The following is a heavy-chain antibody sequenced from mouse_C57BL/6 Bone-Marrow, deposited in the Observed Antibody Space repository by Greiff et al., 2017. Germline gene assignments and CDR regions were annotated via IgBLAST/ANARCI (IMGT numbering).Heavy chain of an antibody. J-gene: IGHJ3*01. CDR2: IYPRSGNT. CDR3: ARLVLLWFAY. V-gene: IGHV1-81*01. CDR1: GYTFTSYG. Sequence: VKLVESGAELARPGASVKLSCKASGYTFTSYGISWVKQRTGQGLEWIGEIYPRSGNTYYNEKFKGKATLTADKSSSTAYMELRSLTSEDSAVYFWARLVLLWFAYWGQGTLVTVSA.